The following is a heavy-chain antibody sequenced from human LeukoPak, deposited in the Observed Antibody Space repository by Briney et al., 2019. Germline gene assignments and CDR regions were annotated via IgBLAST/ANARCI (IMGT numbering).Heavy chain of an antibody. Sequence: RTSETLSLTCTVSGGSINNFYWNWIRQSPGRGLEWIGYIFYSGTTNINPSLKSRVTMSVDTSKNQFFLKLSSVTAADTAVYYCARSNSAYQSNYYYYMDIWGSGTTVTISS. J-gene: IGHJ6*03. CDR1: GGSINNFY. D-gene: IGHD5-12*01. CDR2: IFYSGTT. CDR3: ARSNSAYQSNYYYYMDI. V-gene: IGHV4-59*01.